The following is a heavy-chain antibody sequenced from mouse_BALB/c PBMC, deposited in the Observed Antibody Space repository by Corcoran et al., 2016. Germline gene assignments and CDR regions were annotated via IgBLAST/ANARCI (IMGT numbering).Heavy chain of an antibody. V-gene: IGHV9-3-1*01. D-gene: IGHD3-3*01. CDR1: GYTFTNYG. J-gene: IGHJ3*01. CDR3: ARGKGEGTAWFAY. CDR2: INTYTGEP. Sequence: QIQLVQSGPELKKPGATVKISCKASGYTFTNYGMNWVKQAPGKGLKWMGWINTYTGEPTYADDFKGRFAFSLETSASTAYLQINNLKNEDTATYFCARGKGEGTAWFAYWGQGTLVTVSA.